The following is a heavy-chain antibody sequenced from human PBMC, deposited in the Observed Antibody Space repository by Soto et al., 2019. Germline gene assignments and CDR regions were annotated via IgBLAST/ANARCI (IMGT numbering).Heavy chain of an antibody. V-gene: IGHV3-33*06. D-gene: IGHD3-10*01. CDR3: AKVGNYYQYGMDV. Sequence: RHSCAAAEVNSSSYGRHRVSKNPGKGLEWVAVIWYDGSNKYYADSVKGRFTISRDNSKNTLYLQMNSLRAEDTAIYYCAKVGNYYQYGMDVWGQGTTVTVSS. CDR2: IWYDGSNK. CDR1: EVNSSSYG. J-gene: IGHJ6*02.